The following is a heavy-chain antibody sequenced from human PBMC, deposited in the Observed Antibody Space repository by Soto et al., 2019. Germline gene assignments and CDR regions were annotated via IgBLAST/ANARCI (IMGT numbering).Heavy chain of an antibody. CDR1: GGSISSGDYY. V-gene: IGHV4-30-4*01. CDR3: ARREIQGPTDY. J-gene: IGHJ4*02. Sequence: SETLSLTCTVSGGSISSGDYYWSWIRQPPGKGLEWIGYIYYSGSTYYNPSPKSRVTMSVDTSKNQFSLKLSSVTAADTAVYYCARREIQGPTDYLGQATLVTV. D-gene: IGHD1-26*01. CDR2: IYYSGST.